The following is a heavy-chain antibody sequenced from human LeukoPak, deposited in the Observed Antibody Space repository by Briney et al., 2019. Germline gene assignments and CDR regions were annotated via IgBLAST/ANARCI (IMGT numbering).Heavy chain of an antibody. V-gene: IGHV5-51*01. J-gene: IGHJ4*02. Sequence: GESLKISCKGSGYSFTSYWIGWVRQMPGKGLEWMGSIYPGDSDTRYGPSFQGQVTISADKSISTAYLQWSSLKASDTAMYYCARQSNYYDSSGYRDRVFDYWGQGTLVTVSS. D-gene: IGHD3-22*01. CDR1: GYSFTSYW. CDR3: ARQSNYYDSSGYRDRVFDY. CDR2: IYPGDSDT.